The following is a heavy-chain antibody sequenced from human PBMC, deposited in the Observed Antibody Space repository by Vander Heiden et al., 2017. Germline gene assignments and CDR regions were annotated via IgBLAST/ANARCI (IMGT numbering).Heavy chain of an antibody. CDR3: ARDRLRYFDWVSPYYYYGMDV. CDR1: GFTFRRSG. Sequence: QGQRVAAAGGVGQPGTSLSRSCAAPGFTFRRSGMHWVRQAPGKGLEWVAVIWYDVSNKYYADSVKGRFTISRDNSKNTLYLQMNSLRAEDTAVYYCARDRLRYFDWVSPYYYYGMDVWGQGTTVTVSS. J-gene: IGHJ6*02. CDR2: IWYDVSNK. D-gene: IGHD3-9*01. V-gene: IGHV3-33*01.